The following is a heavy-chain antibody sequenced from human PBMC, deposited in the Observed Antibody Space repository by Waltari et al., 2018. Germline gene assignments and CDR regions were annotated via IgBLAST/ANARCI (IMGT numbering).Heavy chain of an antibody. CDR2: IIPIRGIA. D-gene: IGHD3-22*01. CDR1: GGTFSSYA. V-gene: IGHV1-69*04. CDR3: ANTYYYDSSGYYSGWFDP. Sequence: QVQLVQSGAEVKKPGSSVTVSCKASGGTFSSYAIRWVRQSPGPGLEWMERIIPIRGIANYEQKFQGRVTITADKSTSTAYMELSSLRSEDTAVYYCANTYYYDSSGYYSGWFDPWGQGTLVTVSS. J-gene: IGHJ5*02.